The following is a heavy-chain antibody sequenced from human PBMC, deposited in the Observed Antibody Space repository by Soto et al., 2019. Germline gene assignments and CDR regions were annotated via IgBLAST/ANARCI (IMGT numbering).Heavy chain of an antibody. Sequence: PGGSLRLSCAASGFTFKNYGMTWVRQAPGKGLEWVSAIDVSGAGTYYTDSVRGRFTISRDNSKNTLYLQMNSLRGEDTAVYYCAKHMTAYGPRALDSWGQGTLVTVSS. V-gene: IGHV3-23*01. J-gene: IGHJ4*02. CDR3: AKHMTAYGPRALDS. CDR2: IDVSGAGT. CDR1: GFTFKNYG. D-gene: IGHD2-21*02.